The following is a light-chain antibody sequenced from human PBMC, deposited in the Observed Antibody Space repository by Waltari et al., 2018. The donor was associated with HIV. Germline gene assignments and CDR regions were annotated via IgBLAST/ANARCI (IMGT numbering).Light chain of an antibody. V-gene: IGLV1-47*01. CDR3: VAWDDSLSGYV. CDR1: SSNVGSKP. J-gene: IGLJ1*01. CDR2: RDS. Sequence: QSVLTQPPSASGTLGQRVTISCPGSSSNVGSKPVYWFQQVPGTTPKLLIYRDSQRCSGIPDRVSGSKAGASASLTISGLRSEDEADYYCVAWDDSLSGYVFGTGTRVSVL.